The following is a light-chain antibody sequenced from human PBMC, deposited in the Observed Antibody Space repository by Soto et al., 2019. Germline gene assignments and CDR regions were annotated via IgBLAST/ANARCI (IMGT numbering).Light chain of an antibody. CDR3: QQYNSYSWT. V-gene: IGKV1-5*03. CDR2: KAS. CDR1: QSISSW. J-gene: IGKJ1*01. Sequence: DIQMTQSPSTRSASVGDRVTITCRASQSISSWLAWYQQKPGKAPKLLIYKASSLESGVPSRFRGSGSGTEFTITISSLHPDYFATYYCQQYNSYSWTFGQGTKVEIK.